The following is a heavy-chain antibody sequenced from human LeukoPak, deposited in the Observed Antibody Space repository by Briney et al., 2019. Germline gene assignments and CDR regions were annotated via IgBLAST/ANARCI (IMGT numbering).Heavy chain of an antibody. CDR2: TNPNSGGP. D-gene: IGHD2-8*01. CDR1: GYTFTGHY. CDR3: ARVGYCTHGVCYSMDV. J-gene: IGHJ6*03. Sequence: ASVKVSCKASGYTFTGHYIHWVRQAPGQGFEWMGWTNPNSGGPNYAQKFQGRVTMTRDTSISTAYMELSRLRSDDTAVYYCARVGYCTHGVCYSMDVWGKGTTVTVSS. V-gene: IGHV1-2*02.